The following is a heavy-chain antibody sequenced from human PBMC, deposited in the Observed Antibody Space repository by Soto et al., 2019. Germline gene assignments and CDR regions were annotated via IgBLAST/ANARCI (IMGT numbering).Heavy chain of an antibody. V-gene: IGHV3-74*01. D-gene: IGHD5-18*01. CDR2: SDYEGSGT. CDR3: ARDQPGQSYGYVLAY. CDR1: GFTFSNNA. J-gene: IGHJ4*02. Sequence: GGFLRLSCGASGFTFSNNAMRWVRQAPGKGLVWVSRSDYEGSGTSYADSVKGRFTISRDNAKNSLYLQMNSLRAEDTAFFFCARDQPGQSYGYVLAYRVKGTFVTVS.